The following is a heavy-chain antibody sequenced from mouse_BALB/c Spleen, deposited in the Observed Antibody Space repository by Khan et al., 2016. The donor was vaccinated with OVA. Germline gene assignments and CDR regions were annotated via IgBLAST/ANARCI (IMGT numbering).Heavy chain of an antibody. CDR3: AKDPPYYAMDY. CDR2: IWAGGSK. CDR1: GFSLTDYA. Sequence: QVQLKESGPGLVAPSQSLSITCTVSGFSLTDYAVSWIRQPPGKGLEWLGVIWAGGSKDYYSALKSRLSISKDNSKSQVFLKSDNIQTDDTAIYYGAKDPPYYAMDYWGQGTSVTVSS. J-gene: IGHJ4*01. V-gene: IGHV2-6-5*01.